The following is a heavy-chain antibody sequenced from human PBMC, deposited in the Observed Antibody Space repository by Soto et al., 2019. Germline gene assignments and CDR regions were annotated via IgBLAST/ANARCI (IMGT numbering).Heavy chain of an antibody. CDR3: ASRGY. CDR1: GFTFSSYA. V-gene: IGHV3-30-3*01. J-gene: IGHJ4*02. Sequence: QVQLVESGGGVDQPGRSLRLSCAASGFTFSSYAMHWVRQAPGKGLEWVAVISYDGSNKYYADSVKGRFTISRDNSKNTLYLQMNSLRAEDTAVYYCASRGYWGQGTLVTVSS. CDR2: ISYDGSNK.